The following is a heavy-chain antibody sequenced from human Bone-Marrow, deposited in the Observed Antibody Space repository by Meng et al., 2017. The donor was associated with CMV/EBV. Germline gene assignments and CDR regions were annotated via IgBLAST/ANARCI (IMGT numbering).Heavy chain of an antibody. Sequence: GGSLRLSCTASGFTFGDYAMSWVRQAPGKGLEWVGFIRSKAYRGTTEYAASVKGRFTISRYDSKSIAYLQMNSLKTEDTAVFYCNRDQGDDFWGGYYYADVCGQGTTVTFSS. CDR2: IRSKAYRGTT. CDR1: GFTFGDYA. V-gene: IGHV3-49*04. CDR3: NRDQGDDFWGGYYYADV. J-gene: IGHJ6*02. D-gene: IGHD3-3*01.